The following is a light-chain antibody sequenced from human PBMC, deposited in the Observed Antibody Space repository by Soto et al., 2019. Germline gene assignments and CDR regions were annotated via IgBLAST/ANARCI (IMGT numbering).Light chain of an antibody. J-gene: IGKJ3*01. CDR1: QSVRSS. CDR3: QQRSNWPPEVT. V-gene: IGKV3-11*01. CDR2: DAS. Sequence: EIVLTQSPDTLSLSPGERATLSCRASQSVRSSLAWYQQKPGQAPRLLIYDASNRATGIPARFSGSGSGTDFTLTISSLEPEDFAVYYCQQRSNWPPEVTFGHGTKVDIK.